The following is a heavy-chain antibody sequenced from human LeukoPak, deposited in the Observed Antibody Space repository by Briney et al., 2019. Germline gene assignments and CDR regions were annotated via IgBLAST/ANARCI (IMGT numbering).Heavy chain of an antibody. J-gene: IGHJ4*02. Sequence: PGRSLRLSCTASGFTFGNYAMTWVRQAPGKGLEWVGFIRSTPYGGTTEYAASVKGRFTISRDDSKSIAYLQMNSLKTEDTAVYYCTRDRYCSGGSCYSGDYWGQRTLVTVSS. CDR2: IRSTPYGGTT. CDR3: TRDRYCSGGSCYSGDY. D-gene: IGHD2-15*01. CDR1: GFTFGNYA. V-gene: IGHV3-49*04.